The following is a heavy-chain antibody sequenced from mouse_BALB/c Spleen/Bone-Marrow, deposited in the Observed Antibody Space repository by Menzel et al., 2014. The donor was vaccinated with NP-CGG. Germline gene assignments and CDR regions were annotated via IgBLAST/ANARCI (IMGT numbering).Heavy chain of an antibody. Sequence: EVQLQQSGAELVRPGALVKLSCKASGFNIKDYYMHWVKQRPEQGLEWIGWIDPENGNTIYDPKFQGKARITADTSSNTAYLQLSSLTSEDTAVQYWARGNYGSSYGMDYWGQGTSVTASS. CDR3: ARGNYGSSYGMDY. J-gene: IGHJ4*01. CDR1: GFNIKDYY. V-gene: IGHV14-1*02. D-gene: IGHD1-1*01. CDR2: IDPENGNT.